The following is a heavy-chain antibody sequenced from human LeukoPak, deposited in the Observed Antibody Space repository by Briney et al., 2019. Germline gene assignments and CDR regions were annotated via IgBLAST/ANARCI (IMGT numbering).Heavy chain of an antibody. Sequence: SETLSLTCTVSGGSISSYYWSWIRQPPGKGLEWIGYIYYSGSTNYNPSLKSRVTISVDTSKIQFSLKLSSVTAADTAVYYCASQDGLLRFDYWGQGTLVTVSS. CDR2: IYYSGST. V-gene: IGHV4-59*01. D-gene: IGHD2-15*01. CDR1: GGSISSYY. J-gene: IGHJ4*02. CDR3: ASQDGLLRFDY.